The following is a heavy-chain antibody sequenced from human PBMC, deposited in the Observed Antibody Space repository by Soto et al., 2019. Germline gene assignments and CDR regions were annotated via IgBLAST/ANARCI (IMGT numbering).Heavy chain of an antibody. V-gene: IGHV4-31*02. D-gene: IGHD1-1*01. CDR1: GGSTTTGGRY. CDR2: IYYSGNT. CDR3: AQALVFTGGDGFDF. J-gene: IGHJ3*01. Sequence: QVRLQEWGPGLVKPSQTLSLKCSVSGGSTTTGGRYWSWIRPLPGQGREWIGDIYYSGNTYYNESLKSRVTITVEAAKNQCSLKVSSVTAADTAVYYWAQALVFTGGDGFDFWGQGRLVTVSS.